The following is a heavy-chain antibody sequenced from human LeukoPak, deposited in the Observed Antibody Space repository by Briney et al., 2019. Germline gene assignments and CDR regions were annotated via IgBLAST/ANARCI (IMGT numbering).Heavy chain of an antibody. CDR2: MNPNGGDT. Sequence: ASVKVSCKTSGYTFTSYDINWVRQATGQRLEWMGWMNPNGGDTAYAQKFQGRVTMTRNTSISTAYMELSSLSSEDTAVYYCATESDYLNAFDLWGQGTMVIVSS. CDR1: GYTFTSYD. D-gene: IGHD1-26*01. J-gene: IGHJ3*01. CDR3: ATESDYLNAFDL. V-gene: IGHV1-8*01.